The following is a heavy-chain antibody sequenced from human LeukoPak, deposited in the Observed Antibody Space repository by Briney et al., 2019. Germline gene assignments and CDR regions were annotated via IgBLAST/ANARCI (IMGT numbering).Heavy chain of an antibody. CDR3: AREGVYSSPFDY. J-gene: IGHJ4*02. Sequence: SETLSLTCTVSGGSISSYYWSWNRQPPGKGLEWIGYIYYSGSTNYNPSLKSRVTISVDTSKNQFSLKLSSVTAADTAVYYCAREGVYSSPFDYWGQGTLVTVSS. CDR2: IYYSGST. D-gene: IGHD6-13*01. V-gene: IGHV4-59*01. CDR1: GGSISSYY.